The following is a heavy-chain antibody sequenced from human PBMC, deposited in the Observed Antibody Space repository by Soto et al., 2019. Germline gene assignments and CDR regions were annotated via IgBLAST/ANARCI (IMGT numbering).Heavy chain of an antibody. Sequence: ASVKVSCKASGYTFTSYAMHWVRQAPGQRLEWMGWINAGNGNTKYSQKFQGWVTMTRDTSISTAYMELSRLRSDDTAVYYCAKSSSYCSGGSCYSLDNWFDPWGQGTLVTVSS. CDR1: GYTFTSYA. CDR3: AKSSSYCSGGSCYSLDNWFDP. J-gene: IGHJ5*02. CDR2: INAGNGNT. D-gene: IGHD2-15*01. V-gene: IGHV1-3*01.